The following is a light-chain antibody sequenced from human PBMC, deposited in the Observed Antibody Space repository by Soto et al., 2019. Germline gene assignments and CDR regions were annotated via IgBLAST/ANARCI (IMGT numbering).Light chain of an antibody. CDR1: QSVSSN. J-gene: IGKJ1*01. Sequence: EIVLTQSPGTLSLSPGERATLSCRASQSVSSNFAWYQQKPGQAPRLLIYDASTRATGIPARFSGSGSGTEFTLTISSLQSEDFAVYYCQQYKKWPRTFGQGTKVDIK. CDR2: DAS. V-gene: IGKV3-15*01. CDR3: QQYKKWPRT.